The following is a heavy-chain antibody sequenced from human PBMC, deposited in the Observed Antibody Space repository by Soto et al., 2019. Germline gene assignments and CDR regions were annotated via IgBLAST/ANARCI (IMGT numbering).Heavy chain of an antibody. D-gene: IGHD2-21*01. CDR1: GGSISSGGYS. V-gene: IGHV4-30-2*01. CDR3: ARGNVVAIDY. CDR2: IYHSGST. Sequence: QLKLQESGSGLVKPSQTRSLTCAVSGGSISSGGYSWSWIGQPPGKGLEWIGYIYHSGSTYYNPSLKSRVTISVDRSKNQFSLKLSSVTAADTAVYYCARGNVVAIDYWGQGTLVTVSS. J-gene: IGHJ4*02.